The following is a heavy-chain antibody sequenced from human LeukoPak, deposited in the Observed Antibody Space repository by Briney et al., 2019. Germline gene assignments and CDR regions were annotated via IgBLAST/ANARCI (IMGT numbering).Heavy chain of an antibody. Sequence: PGGSLRLSCAASGFTFSSYEMNWVRQAPGKGLEWVSYISSSGSTIYYADSVKGRFTISRDNSKNTLYLQMNSLRAEDTAVYHCTKDLFGCGGDCYAPWGQGTLVTVSS. CDR2: ISSSGSTI. CDR3: TKDLFGCGGDCYAP. V-gene: IGHV3-48*03. D-gene: IGHD2-21*01. J-gene: IGHJ5*02. CDR1: GFTFSSYE.